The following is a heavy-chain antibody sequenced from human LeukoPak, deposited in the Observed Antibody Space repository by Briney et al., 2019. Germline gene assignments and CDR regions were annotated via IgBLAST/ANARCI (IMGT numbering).Heavy chain of an antibody. Sequence: PGGSLRLSCAASGFTFSSYAMSRVRQAPGKGLEWVSAISGSGGSTYYADSVKGRFTISRDNSKNTLYLQMNSLRAEDTAVYYCAAYSGYGSYFDYWGQGTLVTVSS. CDR2: ISGSGGST. CDR1: GFTFSSYA. J-gene: IGHJ4*02. CDR3: AAYSGYGSYFDY. D-gene: IGHD5-12*01. V-gene: IGHV3-23*01.